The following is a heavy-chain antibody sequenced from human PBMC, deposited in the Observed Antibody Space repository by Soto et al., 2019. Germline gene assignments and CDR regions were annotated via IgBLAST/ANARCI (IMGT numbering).Heavy chain of an antibody. J-gene: IGHJ5*02. CDR1: GFTFSSYA. CDR3: ARDAGQQWLVFYNWFDP. CDR2: ISYDGSNK. Sequence: LRLSCAASGFTFSSYAMHWVRQAPGKGLEWVAVISYDGSNKYYADSVKGRFTISRDNSKNTLYLQMNSLRAEDTAVYYCARDAGQQWLVFYNWFDPWGQGTLVTV. D-gene: IGHD6-19*01. V-gene: IGHV3-30-3*01.